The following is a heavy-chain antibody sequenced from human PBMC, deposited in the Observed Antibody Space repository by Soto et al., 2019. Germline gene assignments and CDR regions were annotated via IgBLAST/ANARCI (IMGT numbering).Heavy chain of an antibody. D-gene: IGHD6-13*01. Sequence: SVKVSCKASGYTFTSYGISWVRQAPGQGLERMGWISAYNGNTNYAQKLQGRVTMTTDTSTSTAYMELRSLRSDDTAVYYCSRETLPYSSSWPLGDWFDPWGQGTLVT. CDR1: GYTFTSYG. CDR2: ISAYNGNT. V-gene: IGHV1-18*01. J-gene: IGHJ5*02. CDR3: SRETLPYSSSWPLGDWFDP.